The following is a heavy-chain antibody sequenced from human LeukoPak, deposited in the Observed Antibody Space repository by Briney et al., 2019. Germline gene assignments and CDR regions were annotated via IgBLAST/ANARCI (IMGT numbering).Heavy chain of an antibody. CDR3: ARVSWYYGSGSYYLSGFTSYYYYMDV. V-gene: IGHV4-39*07. J-gene: IGHJ6*03. Sequence: PSETLSLTCTVSGGSISSSSYYWGWIRQPPGKGLEWIGSIYYSGSTYYNPSLKSRVTISVDTSKNQFSLKLSSVTAADTAVYYCARVSWYYGSGSYYLSGFTSYYYYMDVWGKGTTVTVSS. D-gene: IGHD3-10*01. CDR2: IYYSGST. CDR1: GGSISSSSYY.